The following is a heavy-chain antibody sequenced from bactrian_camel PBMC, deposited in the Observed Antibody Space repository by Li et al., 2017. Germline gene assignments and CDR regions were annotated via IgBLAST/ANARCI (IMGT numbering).Heavy chain of an antibody. D-gene: IGHD2*01. J-gene: IGHJ4*01. V-gene: IGHV3S53*01. CDR1: GFISSNHC. CDR2: VDADGRS. CDR3: AAGRTRNGYCYSMSEFPEAAYNH. Sequence: HVQLVESGGGSVQVGESLIISCAASGFISSNHCVAWFREGPGKEREGVAAVDADGRSYYKDSVKDRFTVSRDNAKNSFYLQMNQLTPEDTAVYFCAAGRTRNGYCYSMSEFPEAAYNHWGQGTQVTVS.